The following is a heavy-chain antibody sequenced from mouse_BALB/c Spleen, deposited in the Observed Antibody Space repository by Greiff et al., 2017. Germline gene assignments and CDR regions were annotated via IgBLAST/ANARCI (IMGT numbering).Heavy chain of an antibody. CDR2: IDPSDSET. V-gene: IGHV1-69*02. Sequence: QVQLQQPGAELVKPGAPVKLSCKASGYTFTSYWMNWVKQRPGRGLEWIGRIDPSDSETHYNQKFKDKATLTVDKSSSTAYIQLSSLTSEDSAVYYCARGYDYPDAMDYWGQGTSVTVSS. D-gene: IGHD2-4*01. J-gene: IGHJ4*01. CDR3: ARGYDYPDAMDY. CDR1: GYTFTSYW.